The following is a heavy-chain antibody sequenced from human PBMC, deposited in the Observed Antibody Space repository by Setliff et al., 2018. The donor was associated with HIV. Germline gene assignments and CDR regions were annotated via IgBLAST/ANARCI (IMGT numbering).Heavy chain of an antibody. J-gene: IGHJ4*02. CDR2: ISSSSSYI. CDR3: ARRPNYYDSSGYYRFDY. D-gene: IGHD3-22*01. CDR1: RFTFSSYS. Sequence: GGSLRLSCAASRFTFSSYSMNWVRQAPGKGLEWVSSISSSSSYIYYADSVKGRFTISRDNAKNSLYLQMNSLRAEDTAVYYCARRPNYYDSSGYYRFDYWGQGTLVTVSS. V-gene: IGHV3-21*01.